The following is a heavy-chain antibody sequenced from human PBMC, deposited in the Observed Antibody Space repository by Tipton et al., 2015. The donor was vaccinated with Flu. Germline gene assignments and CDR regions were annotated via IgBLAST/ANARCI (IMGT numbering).Heavy chain of an antibody. D-gene: IGHD4-17*01. CDR2: ISGYNGNT. J-gene: IGHJ4*02. V-gene: IGHV1-18*01. CDR3: ARKEENGAYVYFDY. Sequence: QVQLVQSGAEVKKPGASVKLSCKASGYSFTSYEITWVRQAPGQGLELVGWISGYNGNTKYTQKFQDRVTMTADTPTTTAFMELTSLTSADTAMYYCARKEENGAYVYFDYWGQGTLVTVSS. CDR1: GYSFTSYE.